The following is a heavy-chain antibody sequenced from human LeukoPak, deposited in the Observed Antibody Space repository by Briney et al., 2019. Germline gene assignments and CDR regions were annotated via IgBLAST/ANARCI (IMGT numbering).Heavy chain of an antibody. CDR1: GGSISSYY. D-gene: IGHD1-26*01. CDR3: AREVGATADGAFDI. CDR2: IYYSGST. V-gene: IGHV4-59*01. J-gene: IGHJ3*02. Sequence: SETLSLTCTVSGGSISSYYWSRLRQPPGKGLEWIGYIYYSGSTNYNPSLKSRVTIPVDTSKNQFSLKLSSVTAADTAVYYCAREVGATADGAFDIWGQGTMVTVSS.